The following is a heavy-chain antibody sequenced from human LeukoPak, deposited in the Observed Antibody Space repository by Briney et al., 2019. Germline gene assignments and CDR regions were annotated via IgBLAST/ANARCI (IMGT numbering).Heavy chain of an antibody. CDR3: ARDSSRGAFDY. CDR2: IYYSGST. Sequence: PSETLSLTCTVSGGSISSYYWSWIRQPPGKGLEWIGYIYYSGSTNYNPSLKSRVTISVDTSKNQFSLKLSSVTAADTAVYYCARDSSRGAFDYWGREPWSPSPQ. V-gene: IGHV4-59*01. CDR1: GGSISSYY. J-gene: IGHJ4*02.